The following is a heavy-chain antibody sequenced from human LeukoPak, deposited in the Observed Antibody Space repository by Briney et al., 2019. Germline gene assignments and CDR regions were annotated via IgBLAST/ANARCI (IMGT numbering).Heavy chain of an antibody. CDR1: GYTFTGYY. D-gene: IGHD2-15*01. CDR3: ARGGVVVAATIDY. CDR2: INPNSGGT. V-gene: IGHV1-2*02. Sequence: ASVKVSCKASGYTFTGYYIHWVRQAPGQGLEWMGWINPNSGGTNYAQKVQGRVTMTRDTSISTAYMELSRLRSDDTAVYYCARGGVVVAATIDYWGQGTLVTVSS. J-gene: IGHJ4*02.